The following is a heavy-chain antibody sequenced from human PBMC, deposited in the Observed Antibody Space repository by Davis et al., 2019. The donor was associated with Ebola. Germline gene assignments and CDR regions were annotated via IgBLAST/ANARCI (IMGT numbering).Heavy chain of an antibody. J-gene: IGHJ4*02. D-gene: IGHD2-15*01. CDR1: GYAFRNYG. Sequence: ASVKVSCKASGYAFRNYGISWVRQAPGQGLEWMGWISGYNDGINYAQKFQGRVTMTTDTSTSTAYMEVRSLRSDDTAVYYCARGGYCSGGSCYYFDYWGQGTLVTVSS. V-gene: IGHV1-18*01. CDR2: ISGYNDGI. CDR3: ARGGYCSGGSCYYFDY.